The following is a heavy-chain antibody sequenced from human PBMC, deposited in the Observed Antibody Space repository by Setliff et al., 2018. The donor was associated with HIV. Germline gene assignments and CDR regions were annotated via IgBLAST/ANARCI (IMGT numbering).Heavy chain of an antibody. D-gene: IGHD3-22*01. CDR1: GYTFTSYG. J-gene: IGHJ4*02. V-gene: IGHV1-18*01. Sequence: PSVKVSCKASGYTFTSYGISWVRQAPGQGLEWMGWISAYNGNTNYAQKLQGRVTMTTDTSTSTAYMELRSLRSDDTAVYYCARDPLYYYDSSGYPDYWGQGTMVTVSS. CDR2: ISAYNGNT. CDR3: ARDPLYYYDSSGYPDY.